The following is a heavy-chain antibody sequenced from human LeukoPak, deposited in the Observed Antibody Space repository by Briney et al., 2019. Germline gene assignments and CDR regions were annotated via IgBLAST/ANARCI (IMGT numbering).Heavy chain of an antibody. V-gene: IGHV3-20*01. CDR2: INWNGGST. CDR1: GFTFDDYG. J-gene: IGHJ4*02. Sequence: GGSLRLSCAASGFTFDDYGMSWVRHVPGKGLEWVSGINWNGGSTGYADSVKGRFTISRDNAKNSLYLQMNSLRAEDTALYHCARGDYGTGTPLYFDYWGQGTLVTVSS. CDR3: ARGDYGTGTPLYFDY. D-gene: IGHD3-10*01.